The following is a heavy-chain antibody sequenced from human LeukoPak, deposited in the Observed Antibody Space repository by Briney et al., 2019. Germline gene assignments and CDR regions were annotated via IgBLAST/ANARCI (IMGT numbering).Heavy chain of an antibody. J-gene: IGHJ5*02. D-gene: IGHD3-3*01. CDR2: IYTSGST. V-gene: IGHV4-61*02. CDR1: GGSISSGSYY. CDR3: ARVTIFGVVFDP. Sequence: PSETLSLNCTVSGGSISSGSYYWSWIRQPAGKGLEWIGRIYTSGSTNYNPSLKSRVTISVDTSQNQFSLKLTSVTAADTAVYYCARVTIFGVVFDPWGQRTLVTVSS.